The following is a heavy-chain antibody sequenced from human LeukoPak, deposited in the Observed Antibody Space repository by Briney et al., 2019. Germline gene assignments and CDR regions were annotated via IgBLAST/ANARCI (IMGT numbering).Heavy chain of an antibody. D-gene: IGHD2-15*01. CDR1: GYTFTSYG. J-gene: IGHJ6*02. CDR2: ISAYNGNT. CDR3: ARDPLVVVAATYYYYYGMDV. Sequence: ASVKVSCKDSGYTFTSYGISWVRQAPGQGLEWMGWISAYNGNTNYAQKLQGRVTMTTDTSTSTAYMELRSLRSDDTAVYYCARDPLVVVAATYYYYYGMDVWGQGTTVTVSS. V-gene: IGHV1-18*01.